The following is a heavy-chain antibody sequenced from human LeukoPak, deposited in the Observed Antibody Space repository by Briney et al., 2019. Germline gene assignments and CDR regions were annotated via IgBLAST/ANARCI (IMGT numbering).Heavy chain of an antibody. CDR2: IIPIFGRA. V-gene: IGHV1-69*13. J-gene: IGHJ6*03. CDR1: GGTFSSDA. Sequence: ASVKVSCKASGGTFSSDAISWVRQAPGQGLEWMGGIIPIFGRANYAQKFQGRVTITADESTSTDYLELSSLRSEDTAVYYCARAMASIAAAGTNYYYYMDVWGKGTTVTVSS. D-gene: IGHD6-13*01. CDR3: ARAMASIAAAGTNYYYYMDV.